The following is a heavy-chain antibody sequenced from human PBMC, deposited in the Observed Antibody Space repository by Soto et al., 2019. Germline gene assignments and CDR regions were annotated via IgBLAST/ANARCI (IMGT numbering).Heavy chain of an antibody. CDR2: ISYDGSNK. J-gene: IGHJ4*02. D-gene: IGHD1-26*01. Sequence: GSLRLSCAASGFTFSSYAMHWVRQAPGKGLEWVAVISYDGSNKYYADSVKGRFTISRDNSKNTLYLQMNSLRAEDTAVYYCARPSGSYYFFDYWGQGTLVTVSS. V-gene: IGHV3-30-3*01. CDR1: GFTFSSYA. CDR3: ARPSGSYYFFDY.